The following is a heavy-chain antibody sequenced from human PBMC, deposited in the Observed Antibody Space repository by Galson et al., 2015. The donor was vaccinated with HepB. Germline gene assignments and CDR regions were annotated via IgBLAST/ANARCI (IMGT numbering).Heavy chain of an antibody. Sequence: LSLTCTVSGGSISSYYWSWIRQPPGKGLEWIGYIYYSGSTNYNPSLKSRVTISVDTSKNQFSLKLSSVTAADTAVYYCARSAAAGNFDYWGQGTLVTVSS. CDR1: GGSISSYY. D-gene: IGHD6-13*01. J-gene: IGHJ4*02. CDR2: IYYSGST. V-gene: IGHV4-59*01. CDR3: ARSAAAGNFDY.